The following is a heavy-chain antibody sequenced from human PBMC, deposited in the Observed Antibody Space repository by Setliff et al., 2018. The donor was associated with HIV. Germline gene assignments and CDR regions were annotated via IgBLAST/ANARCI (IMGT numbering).Heavy chain of an antibody. CDR1: GGSIRSSSYY. CDR3: ARIFGDQGYYYGMDV. V-gene: IGHV4-61*01. J-gene: IGHJ6*02. Sequence: SETLSLTCTVSGGSIRSSSYYWSWIRQPPGKGLEWIGYIYYSGSTNYNPSLKSRVTISVDTSKNQFSLKLSSVIAADTAVYYCARIFGDQGYYYGMDVWGQGTTVTVSS. D-gene: IGHD3-3*01. CDR2: IYYSGST.